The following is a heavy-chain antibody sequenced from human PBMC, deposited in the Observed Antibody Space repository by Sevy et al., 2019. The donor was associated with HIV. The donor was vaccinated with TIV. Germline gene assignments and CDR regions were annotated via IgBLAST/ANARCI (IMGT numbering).Heavy chain of an antibody. V-gene: IGHV6-1*01. J-gene: IGHJ3*01. Sequence: KQSQTLSLTCAISGDSVSSNSAAWNWIRQSPSRGLEWLGRTHYRSKWYNDYAVSVKGRITINPDRSKNQYSLQLNSVTPEDTAVYYCARACCSGDRFGVLGAFDFWGQGTMVTVSS. CDR3: ARACCSGDRFGVLGAFDF. CDR2: THYRSKWYN. D-gene: IGHD2-15*01. CDR1: GDSVSSNSAA.